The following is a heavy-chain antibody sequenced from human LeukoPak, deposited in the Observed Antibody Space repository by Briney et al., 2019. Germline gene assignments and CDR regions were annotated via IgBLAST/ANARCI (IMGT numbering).Heavy chain of an antibody. D-gene: IGHD2-15*01. CDR3: ARQGGYCSASRCPGGFHYMDV. CDR2: IYTFGST. V-gene: IGHV4-4*09. J-gene: IGHJ6*03. CDR1: VGSMSGYY. Sequence: PSETLSLTCTVSVGSMSGYYWSWIRQPPGKGLEWIGFIYTFGSTKYNPSLKSRVTISGDLSRRQFSLKLTSVTAADTAVYFCARQGGYCSASRCPGGFHYMDVWGKGTTVAVSS.